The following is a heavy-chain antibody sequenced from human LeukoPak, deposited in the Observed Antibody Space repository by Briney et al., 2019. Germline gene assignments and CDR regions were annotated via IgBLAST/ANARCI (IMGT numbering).Heavy chain of an antibody. Sequence: SETLSLTCAVSGGSISNNNWWSWVRQPPGMGLEWIGEIYHGGSTNYNPSLKSRVTMSVDRSKNQFSLKLSSVTAADTAVYYCARGEEHGSGTVHFDYWGQGTLVTVSS. D-gene: IGHD3-10*01. V-gene: IGHV4-4*02. J-gene: IGHJ4*02. CDR2: IYHGGST. CDR3: ARGEEHGSGTVHFDY. CDR1: GGSISNNNW.